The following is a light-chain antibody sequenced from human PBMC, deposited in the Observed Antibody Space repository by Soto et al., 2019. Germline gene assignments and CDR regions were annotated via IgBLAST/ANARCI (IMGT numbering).Light chain of an antibody. V-gene: IGLV2-8*01. Sequence: QSVLTQPPSASGSPGQSVTISCTGTSSDIGGYKYVSWYQQHPGKAPKLLIYEVSKRPSGVPDRFSGSKSGNTASLTVAGLQAEDEADYRCSSYAGSNILVFGTGTKVTVL. CDR2: EVS. CDR1: SSDIGGYKY. CDR3: SSYAGSNILV. J-gene: IGLJ1*01.